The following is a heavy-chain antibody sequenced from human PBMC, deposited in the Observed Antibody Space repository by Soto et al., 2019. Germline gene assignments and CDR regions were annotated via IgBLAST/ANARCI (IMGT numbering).Heavy chain of an antibody. CDR1: GCSLSNARMG. J-gene: IGHJ4*02. CDR2: IFWNDET. D-gene: IGHD6-13*01. Sequence: QVTLKESGPVLVKPTETLTLTCTVSGCSLSNARMGVSWIRQPPGKALEWLAHIFWNDETSYSPSLRSRLTISKDTSKSQVVLTMTNMDPVDTATYYCARPAHSSSWLSFSYWGQGTLVTVSS. V-gene: IGHV2-26*01. CDR3: ARPAHSSSWLSFSY.